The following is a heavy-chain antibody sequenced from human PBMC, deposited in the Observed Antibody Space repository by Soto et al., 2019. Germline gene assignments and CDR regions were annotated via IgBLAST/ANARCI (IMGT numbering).Heavy chain of an antibody. J-gene: IGHJ5*02. CDR2: IIPIFGTA. D-gene: IGHD3-3*01. CDR3: ARARFLEWLPGYNWFDP. CDR1: GSTFSSYA. V-gene: IGHV1-69*01. Sequence: QVQLVQSGAEVKKPGSSVKVSCKASGSTFSSYAISWVRQAPGQGLEWMGGIIPIFGTANYAQKFQGRVTITADESTSTAYMELSSLRSEDTAVYYCARARFLEWLPGYNWFDPWGQGTLVTVSS.